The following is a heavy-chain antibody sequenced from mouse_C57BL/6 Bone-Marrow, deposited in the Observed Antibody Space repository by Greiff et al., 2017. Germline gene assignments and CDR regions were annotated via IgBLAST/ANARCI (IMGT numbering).Heavy chain of an antibody. D-gene: IGHD2-1*01. J-gene: IGHJ2*01. CDR2: ILPGSGST. V-gene: IGHV1-9*01. Sequence: QVQLTQSGAELMKPGASVKLSCTATGYTFPGYWIEWVKQRPGHGLEWIGEILPGSGSTNYHEKFKSKATFTADTSTNTAYMQLSSLTTEDAAIYYCATIYYGKGDYWGQGTTLTVSS. CDR3: ATIYYGKGDY. CDR1: GYTFPGYW.